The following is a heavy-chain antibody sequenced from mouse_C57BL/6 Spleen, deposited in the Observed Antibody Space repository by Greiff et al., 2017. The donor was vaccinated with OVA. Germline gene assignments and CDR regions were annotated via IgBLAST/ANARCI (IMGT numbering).Heavy chain of an antibody. CDR3: ARSEMVTTDGPAWFAY. CDR2: INPGSGGT. D-gene: IGHD2-2*01. J-gene: IGHJ3*01. Sequence: QVQLKESGAELVRPGTSVKVSCKASGYAFTNYLIEWVKQRPGQGLEWIGVINPGSGGTNYNEKFKGKATLTADKSSSTAYMQLSSLTSEDSAVYFCARSEMVTTDGPAWFAYWGQGTLVTVSA. V-gene: IGHV1-54*01. CDR1: GYAFTNYL.